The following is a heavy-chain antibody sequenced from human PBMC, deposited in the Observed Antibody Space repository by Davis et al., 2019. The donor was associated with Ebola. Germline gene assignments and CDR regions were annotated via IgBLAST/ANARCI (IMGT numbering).Heavy chain of an antibody. V-gene: IGHV1-2*05. Sequence: ASVKVSCKASGYTFTSYYMHWVRQAPGQGLEWMGRINPNSGGTNYAQKFQGRVTMTRDTSISTAYMELSRLRSDDTVVYYCARGASTDLLWFGELGFDPWGQGTLVTVSS. CDR2: INPNSGGT. D-gene: IGHD3-10*01. CDR1: GYTFTSYY. CDR3: ARGASTDLLWFGELGFDP. J-gene: IGHJ5*02.